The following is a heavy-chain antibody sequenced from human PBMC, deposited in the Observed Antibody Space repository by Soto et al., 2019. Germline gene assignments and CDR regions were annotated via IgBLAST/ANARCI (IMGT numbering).Heavy chain of an antibody. D-gene: IGHD3-22*01. J-gene: IGHJ4*02. V-gene: IGHV1-69*13. CDR2: IIPIFGTA. Sequence: ASVKVSCKASGGTFSSYAISWVRQAPGQGLEWMGGIIPIFGTANYAQKFQGRVTITADESTSTAYMELSSLRSEDTAVYYCARQSYDSSGYYYFDYGGQGTLVTVYS. CDR1: GGTFSSYA. CDR3: ARQSYDSSGYYYFDY.